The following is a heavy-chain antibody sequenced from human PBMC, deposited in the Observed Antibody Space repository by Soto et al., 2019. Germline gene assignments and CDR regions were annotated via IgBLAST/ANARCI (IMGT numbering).Heavy chain of an antibody. D-gene: IGHD1-7*01. CDR2: IRSKANSYAT. Sequence: EVQLVESGGGLVQPGGSLTLSCAASGFTFSGSAMHWVRQASGKGLEWVGRIRSKANSYATAYAASVKGRFTISRDDSKNTAYLQMNSLKTEDTAVYYCTRSVTGTTAHFDYWGQGTLVTVSS. CDR3: TRSVTGTTAHFDY. J-gene: IGHJ4*02. V-gene: IGHV3-73*02. CDR1: GFTFSGSA.